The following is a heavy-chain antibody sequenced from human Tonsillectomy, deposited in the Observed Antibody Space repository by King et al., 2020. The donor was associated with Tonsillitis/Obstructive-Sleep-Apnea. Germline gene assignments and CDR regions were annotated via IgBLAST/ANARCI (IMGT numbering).Heavy chain of an antibody. D-gene: IGHD2-8*01. J-gene: IGHJ3*02. CDR1: GGSISSYY. CDR2: IHYTGGT. CDR3: AREGAVMNAFDI. Sequence: VQLQESGPGLVRPSETLSLTCTVSGGSISSYYWSWLRQPPGKGLAWIGYIHYTGGTNYNPSLKSRVTISVDTSKNQFSLKLTSVNAADTAVYYCAREGAVMNAFDIWGQGTMVTVSS. V-gene: IGHV4-59*01.